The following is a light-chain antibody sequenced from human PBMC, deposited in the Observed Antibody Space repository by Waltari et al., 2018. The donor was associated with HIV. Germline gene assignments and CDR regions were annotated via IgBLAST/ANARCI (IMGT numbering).Light chain of an antibody. CDR2: DAS. CDR1: QRVNNR. V-gene: IGKV1-39*01. J-gene: IGKJ3*01. CDR3: QQSYNYPLT. Sequence: DIQMTQSPSSLSASVGDTVTIACRASQRVNNRLNWYHQEPGKAPKVLMYDASRLQSGVPSRFSGSGSGTDFTLTISSLQPDDVATYFCQQSYNYPLTFGPGTQVDIK.